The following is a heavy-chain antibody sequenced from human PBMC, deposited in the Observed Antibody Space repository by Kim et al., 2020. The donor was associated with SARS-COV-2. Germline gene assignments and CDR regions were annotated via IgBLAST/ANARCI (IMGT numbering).Heavy chain of an antibody. V-gene: IGHV3-11*05. Sequence: YAESVKVRFTIPRDNAKNSLYLQMNSLRAEYTAVYYGARGDSSSSGWFDPWGQGTLVTVSS. D-gene: IGHD6-6*01. CDR3: ARGDSSSSGWFDP. J-gene: IGHJ5*02.